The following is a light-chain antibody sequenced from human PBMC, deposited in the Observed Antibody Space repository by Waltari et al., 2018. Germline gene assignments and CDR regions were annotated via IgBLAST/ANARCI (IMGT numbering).Light chain of an antibody. CDR1: SSDVGGYNY. CDR3: SSYTSSSTFP. J-gene: IGLJ2*01. Sequence: QSALTQPASVSGSPGQSITISCTGTSSDVGGYNYSSWYQKHPGKAPKLMVYDVSKRPSGVSNRFSGSKSGNTASLTISGLQAEDEADYYCSSYTSSSTFPFGGGTKLTVL. CDR2: DVS. V-gene: IGLV2-14*01.